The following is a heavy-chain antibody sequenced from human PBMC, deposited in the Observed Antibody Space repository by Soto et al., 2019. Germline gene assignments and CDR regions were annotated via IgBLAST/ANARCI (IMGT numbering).Heavy chain of an antibody. V-gene: IGHV3-74*01. Sequence: EVQLVQSGGGLAQPGKSLRLPCAASGFTFRKFWMHWVRQVPGKGPVWVSYISSDGTTTDYADSVKGRFTISRDNAKDMLYLQMDSLRAEDTAVYYCAIQDCTNDVCLEAAVTVGAALESWGQGTLVTVSS. J-gene: IGHJ1*01. CDR2: ISSDGTTT. D-gene: IGHD2-8*01. CDR3: AIQDCTNDVCLEAAVTVGAALES. CDR1: GFTFRKFW.